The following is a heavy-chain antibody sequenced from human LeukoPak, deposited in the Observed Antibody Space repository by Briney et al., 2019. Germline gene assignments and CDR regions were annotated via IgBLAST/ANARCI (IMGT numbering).Heavy chain of an antibody. V-gene: IGHV3-30*04. Sequence: GGSLRLSCAASGFTFSSYAMHWVRQAPGKGLEWVAVISYDGSNKYYADSVKGRFTISRDNSKNTLYLQMNSLRAEDTAVYYYARDAPLIVVVTIQYYFDYWGQGTLVTVSS. D-gene: IGHD3-22*01. J-gene: IGHJ4*02. CDR1: GFTFSSYA. CDR3: ARDAPLIVVVTIQYYFDY. CDR2: ISYDGSNK.